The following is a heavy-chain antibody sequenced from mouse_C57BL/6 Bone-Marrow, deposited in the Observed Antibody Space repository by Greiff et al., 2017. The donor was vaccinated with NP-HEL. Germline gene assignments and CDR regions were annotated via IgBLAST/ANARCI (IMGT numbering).Heavy chain of an antibody. Sequence: QVQLQQSGAELVKPGASVKLSCKAPGYTFTEYTIHWVKQRSGQGLEWIGWFYPGSGSIKYNEKFKDKATLTADKSSSTVYMELSRLTSEDSAVYSCARHEGGIYYGYPWFAYWGQGTLVTVSA. CDR2: FYPGSGSI. V-gene: IGHV1-62-2*01. CDR1: GYTFTEYT. J-gene: IGHJ3*01. D-gene: IGHD2-2*01. CDR3: ARHEGGIYYGYPWFAY.